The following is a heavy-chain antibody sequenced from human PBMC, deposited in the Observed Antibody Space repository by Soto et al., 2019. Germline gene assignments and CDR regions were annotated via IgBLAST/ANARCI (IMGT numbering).Heavy chain of an antibody. D-gene: IGHD2-21*02. J-gene: IGHJ6*02. CDR1: GGTFSSYA. V-gene: IGHV1-69*13. CDR3: AREGGGNSTRGYYYYGMDV. CDR2: IIPIFGTA. Sequence: SVKVSCKASGGTFSSYAISWVRQAPGQGLEWMGGIIPIFGTANYAQKFQGRVTITADESTSTAYMELSSLRSEDTAVYYCAREGGGNSTRGYYYYGMDVWGQGTTVTVS.